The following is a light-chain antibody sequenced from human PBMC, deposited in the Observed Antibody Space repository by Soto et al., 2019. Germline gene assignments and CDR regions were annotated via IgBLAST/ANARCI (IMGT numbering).Light chain of an antibody. CDR3: KQYSNWPPCT. V-gene: IGKV3-15*01. CDR2: DAS. J-gene: IGKJ1*01. CDR1: QSVSSK. Sequence: EIVMTQSPATLSVSPGERATLSCRASQSVSSKLAWYQQKPGQAPRLLIYDASTRATRIPARFSGSGSGTECTLTISCLQSEDSGVYYWKQYSNWPPCTFGQGTKVEIK.